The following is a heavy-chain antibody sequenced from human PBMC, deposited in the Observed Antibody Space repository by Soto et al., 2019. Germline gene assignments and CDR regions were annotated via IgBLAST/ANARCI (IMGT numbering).Heavy chain of an antibody. Sequence: QVHLEESGGGVVQPGRSLRLSCAASGFSFSSYGMHWVRQAPDKGLEWEAVISHDSRHISYAASVRGRFAISRDNSKRALYLEMNILRLEDTAVYYCAKLPGSGWNHHYYGMDVWGQGTTVTVS. CDR1: GFSFSSYG. J-gene: IGHJ6*02. V-gene: IGHV3-30*18. CDR2: ISHDSRHI. CDR3: AKLPGSGWNHHYYGMDV. D-gene: IGHD6-19*01.